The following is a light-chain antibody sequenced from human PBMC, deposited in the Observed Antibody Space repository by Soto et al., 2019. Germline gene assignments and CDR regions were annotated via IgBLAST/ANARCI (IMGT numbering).Light chain of an antibody. CDR3: QQSYSTPWT. J-gene: IGKJ1*01. CDR2: AAS. V-gene: IGKV1-39*01. Sequence: DIQMTQSPCSLSASVGDSVTISCRASQSISSYLDWYHQKPGKAPKLLIYAASSLQSGVPSRFSGSGSGTDFTLTISSLQPEDFATYYCQQSYSTPWTFGQGTKVDIK. CDR1: QSISSY.